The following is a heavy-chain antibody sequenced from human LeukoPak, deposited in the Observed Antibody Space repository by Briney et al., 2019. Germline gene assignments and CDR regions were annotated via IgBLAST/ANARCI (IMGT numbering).Heavy chain of an antibody. CDR3: ARESRDGYNDRFDY. CDR1: GGSFNAYY. V-gene: IGHV4-34*01. J-gene: IGHJ4*02. Sequence: PSETLSLTCAVYGGSFNAYYWTWIRQTPGKGLEWIGEINHSGNTNYNPSLESRVTISADTSKNQFSLRLRSVTAADTAVYYCARESRDGYNDRFDYWGQGTLVTVSS. D-gene: IGHD5-24*01. CDR2: INHSGNT.